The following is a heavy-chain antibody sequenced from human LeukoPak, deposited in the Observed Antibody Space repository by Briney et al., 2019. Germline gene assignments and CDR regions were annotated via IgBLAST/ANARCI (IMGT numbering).Heavy chain of an antibody. CDR2: IYYSGST. CDR3: ARKTGDPHHYYYYMDV. Sequence: SETLSLTCTVSGGSISSYYWSWIRQPPGKGLEWIGYIYYSGSTNYNPSLKSRVTISVDTSKNQFSLKLSSVTAADTAVYYCARKTGDPHHYYYYMDVWGKGTTVTVSS. D-gene: IGHD7-27*01. CDR1: GGSISSYY. J-gene: IGHJ6*03. V-gene: IGHV4-59*01.